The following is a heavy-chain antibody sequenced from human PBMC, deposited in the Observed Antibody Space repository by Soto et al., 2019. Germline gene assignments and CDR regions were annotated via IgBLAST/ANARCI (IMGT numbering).Heavy chain of an antibody. V-gene: IGHV3-74*01. CDR3: VKGYEGAFAY. CDR1: GFTFSSSW. J-gene: IGHJ4*02. D-gene: IGHD2-15*01. Sequence: QPGGSLRLSCAASGFTFSSSWMHWVRQAPGKGLVWISRINSDGSGTVYADSVKGRFTISRDNAKNTLYLQMNSLGAEDTAVYYCVKGYEGAFAYWGQGTQVTVSS. CDR2: INSDGSGT.